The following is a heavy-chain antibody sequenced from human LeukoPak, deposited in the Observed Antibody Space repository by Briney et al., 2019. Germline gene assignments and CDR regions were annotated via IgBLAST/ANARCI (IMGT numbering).Heavy chain of an antibody. CDR1: GGSISSHC. CDR3: AREVVPAADAFDI. V-gene: IGHV4-59*11. CDR2: IYYSGGN. J-gene: IGHJ3*02. Sequence: SATLTLTCTASGGSISSHCRSWIRQPPGKGLEWIGYIYYSGGNTYNAYIKSRGTIIIKASKKHFSQKLSSVTAADTAVYYCAREVVPAADAFDIWGQGTMVTVSS. D-gene: IGHD2-2*01.